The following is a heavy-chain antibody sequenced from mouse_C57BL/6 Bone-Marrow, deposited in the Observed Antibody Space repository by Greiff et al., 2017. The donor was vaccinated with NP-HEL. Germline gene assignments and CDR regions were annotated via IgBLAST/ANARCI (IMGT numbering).Heavy chain of an antibody. CDR3: ARGTVVGPWYFDV. J-gene: IGHJ1*03. V-gene: IGHV1-47*01. Sequence: VNVVESGAELVKPGASVKMSCKASGYTFTTYPIEWMKQNHGKSLEWIGNFHPYNDDTKYNEKFKGKATLTVEKSSSTVYLELSRLTSDDSAVYYCARGTVVGPWYFDVWGTGTTVTVSS. D-gene: IGHD1-1*01. CDR1: GYTFTTYP. CDR2: FHPYNDDT.